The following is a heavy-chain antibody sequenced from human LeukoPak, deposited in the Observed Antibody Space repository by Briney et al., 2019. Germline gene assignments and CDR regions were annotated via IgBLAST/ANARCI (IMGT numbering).Heavy chain of an antibody. D-gene: IGHD3-10*01. CDR3: ARGVRSVRGAKYYYYYMDV. J-gene: IGHJ6*03. Sequence: GAPVKVSCKASGYTFTGYYMHWVRQAPGQGLEWMGWINPNSGNTGYAQKFQGRVTITRNTSISTAYMELSSLRSGDTAVYYCARGVRSVRGAKYYYYYMDVWGKGTTVTVSS. CDR2: INPNSGNT. CDR1: GYTFTGYY. V-gene: IGHV1-8*03.